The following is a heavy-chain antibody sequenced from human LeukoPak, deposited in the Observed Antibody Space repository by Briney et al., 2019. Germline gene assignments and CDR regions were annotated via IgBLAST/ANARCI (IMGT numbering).Heavy chain of an antibody. CDR2: ISWNGAGI. D-gene: IGHD1-26*01. V-gene: IGHV3-9*01. Sequence: GGSLRLSCAASGFTLRTYNMNWVRQAPGKGLEWVSGISWNGAGIDYADSVKGRFTISRNNAKNSLYLQMNSLRAEDTALYYCAKDLTYSGAHAFDIWGQGTMVTVSS. CDR1: GFTLRTYN. J-gene: IGHJ3*02. CDR3: AKDLTYSGAHAFDI.